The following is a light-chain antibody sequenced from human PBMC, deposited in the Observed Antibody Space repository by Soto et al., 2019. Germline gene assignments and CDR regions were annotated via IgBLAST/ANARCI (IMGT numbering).Light chain of an antibody. V-gene: IGKV1-5*01. J-gene: IGKJ2*01. Sequence: DIQMTQSPSTLSASVGDRVTITCRASQSISSWLAWYQQKPGKAPKLLVYDASSLESGVPTRFSGSGSGTEFTLTISSLQPDVFAAYYCQQYNSYSLTFGQGTKLEIK. CDR3: QQYNSYSLT. CDR1: QSISSW. CDR2: DAS.